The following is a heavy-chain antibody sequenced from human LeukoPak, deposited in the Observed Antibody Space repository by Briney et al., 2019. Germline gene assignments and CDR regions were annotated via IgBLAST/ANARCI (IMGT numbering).Heavy chain of an antibody. J-gene: IGHJ6*02. Sequence: SETLSLTCDVYGGSLIGHYWSWIRQPPGKGLEWIGEINHSGSTKYNPSPKNRVTISVDTSKNQSSLRLSAVTAADTATYYCARGGIMVRQSINFHFFYGMDVWGQGTTVTVSS. CDR1: GGSLIGHY. CDR3: ARGGIMVRQSINFHFFYGMDV. D-gene: IGHD3-10*01. CDR2: INHSGST. V-gene: IGHV4-34*01.